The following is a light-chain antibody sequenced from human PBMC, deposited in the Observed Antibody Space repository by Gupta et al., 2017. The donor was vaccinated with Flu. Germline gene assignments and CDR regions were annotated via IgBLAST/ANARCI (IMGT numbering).Light chain of an antibody. CDR1: SSNIGSNT. CDR3: AACDDSPNGPV. J-gene: IGLJ2*01. CDR2: DNN. Sequence: GLPQPPSASALAGKRVALGRSVSSSNIGSNTVNCYQQLPGTAPKLLIDDNNRRASVAADRSCASTSGTSASLATSGLQSEDEADYYCAACDDSPNGPVFGGGTKLTVL. V-gene: IGLV1-44*01.